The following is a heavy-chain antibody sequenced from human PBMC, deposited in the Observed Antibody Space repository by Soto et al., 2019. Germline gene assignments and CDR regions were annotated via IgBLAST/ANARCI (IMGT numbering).Heavy chain of an antibody. CDR3: ARGPRPAQYYDFWSGYSPYYFDY. D-gene: IGHD3-3*01. J-gene: IGHJ4*02. V-gene: IGHV1-18*01. CDR1: GYTFTSYG. Sequence: ASVKVSCKASGYTFTSYGISWVRQAPGQGLEWMGWISAYNGKTNYAQKLQGRVTMTTDTSTSTAYMELRSLRSDDTAVYYCARGPRPAQYYDFWSGYSPYYFDYWGQGTLVTVSS. CDR2: ISAYNGKT.